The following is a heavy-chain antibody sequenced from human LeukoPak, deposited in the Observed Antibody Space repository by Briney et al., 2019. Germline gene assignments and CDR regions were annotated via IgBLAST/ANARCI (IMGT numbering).Heavy chain of an antibody. J-gene: IGHJ4*02. CDR3: AKEGSQYASSWFDY. Sequence: PGGSLRLSCEAAGFTFSSYGMQWVCQAPGMGPEWVSVISHDGTVTHYADSVKGRFTISRDSSTNTLYLQMDSLRTEDTAVYYCAKEGSQYASSWFDYWGQGTLVTVSS. CDR1: GFTFSSYG. CDR2: ISHDGTVT. D-gene: IGHD6-13*01. V-gene: IGHV3-30*18.